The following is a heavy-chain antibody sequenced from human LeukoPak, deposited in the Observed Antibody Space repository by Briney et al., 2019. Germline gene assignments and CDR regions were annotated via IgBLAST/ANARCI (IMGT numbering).Heavy chain of an antibody. D-gene: IGHD6-13*01. Sequence: ASVNVSCKASGGTFSNYAISWVRQAPGQGIEWMGRIIPIFGTANYAQKFQGRVTITADESTSTAYMELSSLRSEDTAVYYCARDLYGIAAAGTNWYFDLWGRGTLVTVSS. V-gene: IGHV1-69*15. J-gene: IGHJ2*01. CDR2: IIPIFGTA. CDR1: GGTFSNYA. CDR3: ARDLYGIAAAGTNWYFDL.